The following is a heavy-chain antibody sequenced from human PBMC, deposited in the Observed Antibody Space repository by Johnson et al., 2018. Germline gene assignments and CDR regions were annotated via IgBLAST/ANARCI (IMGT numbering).Heavy chain of an antibody. Sequence: VQLVQSGGGLVQXGGSLGLSCAASGFTFSSYAMTWVRQAPGKGLEWVSTISGSGGSTYYADSVKGRFTISRANSKNTLYLQSNILRADDTAVYYCATAMTTDDAFDIWGQGTMVTFSS. CDR2: ISGSGGST. D-gene: IGHD4-17*01. CDR1: GFTFSSYA. V-gene: IGHV3-23*04. CDR3: ATAMTTDDAFDI. J-gene: IGHJ3*02.